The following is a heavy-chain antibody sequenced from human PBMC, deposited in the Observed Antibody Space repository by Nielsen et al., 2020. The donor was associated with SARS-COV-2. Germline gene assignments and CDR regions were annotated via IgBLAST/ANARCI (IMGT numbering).Heavy chain of an antibody. J-gene: IGHJ4*02. D-gene: IGHD3-10*01. CDR2: IYYSGST. Sequence: SETLSLTCTVSGGSISSSSYYWGWIRQPPGKGLEWIGSIYYSGSTYYNPSLKSRVTISVDTSKNQFSLKLSSVTAADTAVYYCAREEVRGGDFDYWGQGTLVTVSS. V-gene: IGHV4-39*02. CDR3: AREEVRGGDFDY. CDR1: GGSISSSSYY.